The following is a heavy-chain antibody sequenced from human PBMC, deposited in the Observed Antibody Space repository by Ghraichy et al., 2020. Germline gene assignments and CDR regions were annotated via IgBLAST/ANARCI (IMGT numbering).Heavy chain of an antibody. D-gene: IGHD4-23*01. CDR1: GFTFSSYA. CDR2: ISGSGGST. J-gene: IGHJ4*02. V-gene: IGHV3-23*01. Sequence: GGSLRLSCAASGFTFSSYAMSWVRQAPGKGLEWVSAISGSGGSTYYADSVKGRFTISRDNSKNTLYLQMNSLRAEDTAVYYCAKGRPSTVVTRRYTYYFDYWGQGTLVTVSS. CDR3: AKGRPSTVVTRRYTYYFDY.